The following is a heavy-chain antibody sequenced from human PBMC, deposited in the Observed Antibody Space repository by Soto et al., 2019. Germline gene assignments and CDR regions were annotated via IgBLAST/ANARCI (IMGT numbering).Heavy chain of an antibody. CDR1: GYIFTGYY. D-gene: IGHD6-19*01. CDR3: STSRISIAVAGETEYYFDY. CDR2: VNPNNGDT. V-gene: IGHV1-2*04. Sequence: GPVKVSCKASGYIFTGYYMHWVRQAPGQGLEWRGWVNPNNGDTNYTQKFQGWVTMTRDTSISTAYMELSRLRSDDTAVYYCSTSRISIAVAGETEYYFDYWGQGTLVTVSS. J-gene: IGHJ4*02.